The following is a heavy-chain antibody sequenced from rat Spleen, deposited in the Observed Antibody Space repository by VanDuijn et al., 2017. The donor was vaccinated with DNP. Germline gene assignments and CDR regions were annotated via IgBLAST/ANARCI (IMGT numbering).Heavy chain of an antibody. Sequence: QVQLKESGPGLVQPSQTLSLTCTVSGFSLTSYHVSWVRQPPGRGLEWMGVMWTGGGTAYNSALKSRLSISRDTSKSQVFLKINSLQTEDTAIYYCTRYYGYNYDVMDAWGQGASVTVSS. CDR2: MWTGGGT. CDR3: TRYYGYNYDVMDA. CDR1: GFSLTSYH. D-gene: IGHD1-9*01. V-gene: IGHV2-43*01. J-gene: IGHJ4*01.